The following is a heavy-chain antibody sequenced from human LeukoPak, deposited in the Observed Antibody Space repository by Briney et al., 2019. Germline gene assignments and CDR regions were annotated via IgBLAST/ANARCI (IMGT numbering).Heavy chain of an antibody. J-gene: IGHJ6*03. CDR3: ARYLLLDNYYYYYMDV. Sequence: GGSLRLSCAASGFTFSDHYMSWIRQAPGKGLEWVSYISSSGSTIYYADSVKGRFTISRDNAKNSLYLQMNSLRAEDTAVYYCARYLLLDNYYYYYMDVWGKGTTVTISS. CDR2: ISSSGSTI. V-gene: IGHV3-11*01. D-gene: IGHD3-10*01. CDR1: GFTFSDHY.